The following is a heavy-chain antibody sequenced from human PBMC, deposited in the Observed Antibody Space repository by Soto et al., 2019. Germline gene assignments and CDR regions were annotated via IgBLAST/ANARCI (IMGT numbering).Heavy chain of an antibody. V-gene: IGHV4-30-4*01. CDR2: IYYSGST. CDR3: ARAMVVTQNWFDP. CDR1: GGSISSVNYY. J-gene: IGHJ5*02. Sequence: QVQLQESGPGLVKPSQTLSLTCTVSGGSISSVNYYWSWIRQPPGKGLEWIGYIYYSGSTYYNPSLRSRVTISVDTSRTQFALKLSSVTAADTAVYYCARAMVVTQNWFDPWGQGTLVTVSS. D-gene: IGHD2-21*02.